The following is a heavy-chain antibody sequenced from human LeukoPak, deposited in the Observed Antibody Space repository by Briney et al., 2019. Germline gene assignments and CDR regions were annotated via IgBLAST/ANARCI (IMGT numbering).Heavy chain of an antibody. V-gene: IGHV1-69*13. CDR2: IIPIFGTA. CDR1: GDTFSSYA. Sequence: ASVKVSCKASGDTFSSYAISWVRQAPGQGLEWMGGIIPIFGTANYAQKFQGRVTITADESTSTAYMELSSLRSEDTAVYYCATLVDTAHLRYYYYYYMDVWGKGTTVTVSS. D-gene: IGHD5-18*01. J-gene: IGHJ6*03. CDR3: ATLVDTAHLRYYYYYYMDV.